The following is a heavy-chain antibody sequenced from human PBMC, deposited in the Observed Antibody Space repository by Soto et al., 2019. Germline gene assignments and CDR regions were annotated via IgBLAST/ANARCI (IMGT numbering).Heavy chain of an antibody. Sequence: QLQLQESGSGLVKPSQTLSLTCTVSGVSITSGRYSWSWIRQAQGKGQEWIVNIHVSGYTSFNPSLKGQVSMSVATSKTQFSLELMSVSVADTAVYYCARGGALRPNAHVPLDPWGRGSLVTVSS. CDR1: GVSITSGRYS. J-gene: IGHJ5*02. D-gene: IGHD2-2*01. V-gene: IGHV4-30-2*01. CDR3: ARGGALRPNAHVPLDP. CDR2: IHVSGYT.